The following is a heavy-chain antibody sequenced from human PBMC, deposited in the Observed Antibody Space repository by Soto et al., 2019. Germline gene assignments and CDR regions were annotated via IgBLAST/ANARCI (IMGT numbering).Heavy chain of an antibody. CDR3: VKNYRYVGPGWCEH. J-gene: IGHJ1*01. CDR1: GDSIRGSH. V-gene: IGHV4-4*07. D-gene: IGHD2-8*02. CDR2: IYASVTT. Sequence: PSETLSLTCIVSGDSIRGSHWSWIRQSAAKGLEWIGRIYASVTTNYNPSLKTRVTMSVDASKNPFSLDLKSVTAADTAVYYCVKNYRYVGPGWCEHWGEGTLVTFSS.